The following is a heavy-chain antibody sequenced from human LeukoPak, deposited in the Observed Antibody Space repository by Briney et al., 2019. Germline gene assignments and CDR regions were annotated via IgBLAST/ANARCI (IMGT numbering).Heavy chain of an antibody. Sequence: GWSLRLSCAASGFSFSNYWMTWVRQAPGKGLEWVANIKQDASEKYYVDSVKGRFTISRDNAQNSFYLQMNSLRAEDTAVYYCARDRGSTGYDVYDYWGQGTLVTVSS. D-gene: IGHD5-12*01. J-gene: IGHJ4*02. V-gene: IGHV3-7*01. CDR1: GFSFSNYW. CDR2: IKQDASEK. CDR3: ARDRGSTGYDVYDY.